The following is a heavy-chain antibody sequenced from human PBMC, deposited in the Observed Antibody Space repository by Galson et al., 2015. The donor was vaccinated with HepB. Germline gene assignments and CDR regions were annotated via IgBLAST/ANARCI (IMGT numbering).Heavy chain of an antibody. CDR2: TYYRSKWYD. CDR1: GDSVSSNSAA. CDR3: ARDPGYSSSWQLGY. V-gene: IGHV6-1*01. D-gene: IGHD6-13*01. Sequence: CAISGDSVSSNSAAWNWIRQSPSRGLEWLGRTYYRSKWYDDYAVSVKSRITINPDTSKNQFSLQLNSVTPEDTAVYYCARDPGYSSSWQLGYWGQGTLVTVSS. J-gene: IGHJ4*02.